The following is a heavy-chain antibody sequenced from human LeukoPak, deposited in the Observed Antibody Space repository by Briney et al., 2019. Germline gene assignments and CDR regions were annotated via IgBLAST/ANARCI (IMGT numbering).Heavy chain of an antibody. CDR2: IYYSGST. Sequence: SETLSLTCTVSGGSISSGGYYWSWIRQHPGKGLEWIGYIYYSGSTYYNPSLKSRVTISVDTSKNQFSLKLSSVTAADAAVYYCARARDYGGYVFPSYLDYWGQGTLVTVSS. V-gene: IGHV4-31*03. CDR3: ARARDYGGYVFPSYLDY. J-gene: IGHJ4*02. CDR1: GGSISSGGYY. D-gene: IGHD4-17*01.